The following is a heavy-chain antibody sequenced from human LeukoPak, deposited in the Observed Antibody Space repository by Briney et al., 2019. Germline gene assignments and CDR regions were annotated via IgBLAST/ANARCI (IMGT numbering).Heavy chain of an antibody. Sequence: ASVKVSCKVSGYTLTELSMHWVRQAPGKGLEWMGGFDPEDGETIYAQKFQGRVTMTEDTSTDTAYMELSSLRPEDTAVYYCATVGPHCSGGSCYYYGMDVWGQGTTVTVSS. CDR3: ATVGPHCSGGSCYYYGMDV. D-gene: IGHD2-15*01. CDR1: GYTLTELS. V-gene: IGHV1-24*01. J-gene: IGHJ6*02. CDR2: FDPEDGET.